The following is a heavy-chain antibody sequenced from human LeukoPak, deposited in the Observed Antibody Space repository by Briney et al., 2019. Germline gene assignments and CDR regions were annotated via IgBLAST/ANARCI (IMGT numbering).Heavy chain of an antibody. V-gene: IGHV4-59*01. J-gene: IGHJ5*01. D-gene: IGHD4-17*01. CDR2: IYYGGGT. CDR3: ARERGDYDSDNWFDS. Sequence: SETLSLTCTVSGASIGSYFWSWIRQPPGKGLEWIGYIYYGGGTNYNPSFESRITISVDTSKNRNSLNLTSVTASDTAIYYCARERGDYDSDNWFDSWGQGTLVTVSS. CDR1: GASIGSYF.